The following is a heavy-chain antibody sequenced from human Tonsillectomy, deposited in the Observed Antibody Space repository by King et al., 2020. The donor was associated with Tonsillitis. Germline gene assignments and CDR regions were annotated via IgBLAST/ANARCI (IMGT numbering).Heavy chain of an antibody. CDR3: ARDAGYSSGFYDY. J-gene: IGHJ4*02. V-gene: IGHV3-66*01. CDR2: IYYSGTT. D-gene: IGHD5-18*01. Sequence: EVQLVESGGGLVQPGGSLRLSCAASGFTVSSNYMNCVRQAPGKGLQWVSVIYYSGTTYYANSVKGRFTISRDNSKNTLYRQMNSLRAEDTAVYYCARDAGYSSGFYDYWGQGTLVTVSS. CDR1: GFTVSSNY.